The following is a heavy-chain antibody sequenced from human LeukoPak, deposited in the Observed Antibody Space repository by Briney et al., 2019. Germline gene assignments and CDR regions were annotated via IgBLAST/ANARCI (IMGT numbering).Heavy chain of an antibody. V-gene: IGHV4-4*07. CDR1: GGSISGYY. CDR3: ARLITGTTTAFDI. D-gene: IGHD1-7*01. CDR2: VYTSGST. Sequence: SETLSLTCSVSGGSISGYYWTWIRQPAGKGLEWIGRVYTSGSTHYNPSLKPRLTMSVDTSKNQFSLKLRSVTAADTAVYYCARLITGTTTAFDIWGQGTMVTVSS. J-gene: IGHJ3*02.